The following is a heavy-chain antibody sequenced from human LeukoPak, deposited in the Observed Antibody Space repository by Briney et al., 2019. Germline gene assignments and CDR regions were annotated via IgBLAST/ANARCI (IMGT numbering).Heavy chain of an antibody. CDR3: ARFSGGTSRVDY. J-gene: IGHJ4*02. CDR1: GGSISSYY. Sequence: PSETLSLTCTVSGGSISSYYWSWIRQPPGKGLEWIGYIYYSGSTNYNPSLKSRVTISVDTSKNQFSLKLSSVTAADTAVYYCARFSGGTSRVDYWGQGTLVTVSS. V-gene: IGHV4-59*01. CDR2: IYYSGST.